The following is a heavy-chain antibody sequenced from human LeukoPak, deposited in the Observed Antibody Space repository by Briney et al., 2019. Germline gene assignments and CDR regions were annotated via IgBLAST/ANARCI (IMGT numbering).Heavy chain of an antibody. J-gene: IGHJ3*01. Sequence: SQTLSLTCAISGDSVFSEDAAWNWIRQSPSRGLEWLGRTYYRSKWGSDYAVSVKSRVTVNSDPSKNQFSLHLNSVTPEDTAVYFCARASNRAFDAWGQGTVVIVSS. D-gene: IGHD1-14*01. V-gene: IGHV6-1*01. CDR1: GDSVFSEDAA. CDR2: TYYRSKWGS. CDR3: ARASNRAFDA.